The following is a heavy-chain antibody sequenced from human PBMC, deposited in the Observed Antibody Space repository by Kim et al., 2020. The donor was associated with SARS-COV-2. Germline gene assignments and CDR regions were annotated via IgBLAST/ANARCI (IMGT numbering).Heavy chain of an antibody. Sequence: SETLSLTCAVYGGSFSGYYWSWIRQPPGKGLEWIGEINHSGSTNYNPSLKSRVTISVDTSKNQFSLKLSSVTAADTAVYYCARDGYSYGSDYFDYWGQG. CDR2: INHSGST. CDR1: GGSFSGYY. V-gene: IGHV4-34*01. CDR3: ARDGYSYGSDYFDY. J-gene: IGHJ4*02. D-gene: IGHD5-18*01.